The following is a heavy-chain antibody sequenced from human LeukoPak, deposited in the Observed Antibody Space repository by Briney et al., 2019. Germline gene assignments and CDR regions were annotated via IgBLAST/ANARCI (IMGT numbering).Heavy chain of an antibody. CDR1: GGSIISSGYY. CDR2: IYYTGST. V-gene: IGHV4-39*07. D-gene: IGHD6-13*01. J-gene: IGHJ4*02. Sequence: SETLSPTCTVSGGSIISSGYYCVWIRQPPGKGLEWIGSIYYTGSTNYNPSLKSRVTISVDASKNQFSLNLSSVTAADTAVYYCARDVRRNNSSHIDCWGQGALVTVSS. CDR3: ARDVRRNNSSHIDC.